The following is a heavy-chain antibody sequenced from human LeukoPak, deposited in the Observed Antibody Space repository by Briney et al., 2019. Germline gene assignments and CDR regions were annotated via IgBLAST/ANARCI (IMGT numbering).Heavy chain of an antibody. CDR2: MYYSGST. D-gene: IGHD3-10*01. CDR3: ARRLVRVRGVRWYYFDY. J-gene: IGHJ4*02. CDR1: GGSISSGDYS. V-gene: IGHV4-30-4*07. Sequence: PSETLSLTCAVSGGSISSGDYSWSWIRQPPGKGLEWIGYMYYSGSTYSNLSLKSRVTISVDTSKNQFSLKLSSVTAADTAVYYCARRLVRVRGVRWYYFDYWGQGTLVTVSS.